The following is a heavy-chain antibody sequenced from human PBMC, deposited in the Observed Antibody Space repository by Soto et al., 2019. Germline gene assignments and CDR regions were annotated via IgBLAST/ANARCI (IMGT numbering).Heavy chain of an antibody. V-gene: IGHV3-30*18. CDR3: AKVRVKDYYYYAMDV. CDR2: MSNDGTSR. D-gene: IGHD4-4*01. J-gene: IGHJ6*02. Sequence: LRLSFAASGFTFSSYGMHWVRQAPGKGLEWVAVMSNDGTSRFYADSVKGRLTISRDNSKNTLYLQMNSLRAEDTAIYYCAKVRVKDYYYYAMDVWGQGTTVTVSS. CDR1: GFTFSSYG.